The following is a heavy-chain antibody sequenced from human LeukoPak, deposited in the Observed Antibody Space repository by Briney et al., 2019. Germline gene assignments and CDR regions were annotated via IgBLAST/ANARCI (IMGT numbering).Heavy chain of an antibody. D-gene: IGHD1-26*01. CDR1: GFTFDDYA. V-gene: IGHV3-9*01. J-gene: IGHJ4*02. CDR3: ARDSPYSGSYFLLDY. CDR2: ISWNSGSI. Sequence: GGSLRLSCAASGFTFDDYAMHWVRQAPGKGLEWVSGISWNSGSIGYADSVKGRFTISRDNAKNSLYLQMNSLRAEDTAVYYCARDSPYSGSYFLLDYWGQGTLVTVSS.